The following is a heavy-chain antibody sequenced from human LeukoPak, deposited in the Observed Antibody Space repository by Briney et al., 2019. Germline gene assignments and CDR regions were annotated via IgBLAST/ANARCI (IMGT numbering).Heavy chain of an antibody. D-gene: IGHD5-24*01. CDR2: INPNSGGT. CDR1: GYTFTGYH. V-gene: IGHV1-2*02. CDR3: ARERPDGYPDY. J-gene: IGHJ4*02. Sequence: ASVKVSCKASGYTFTGYHLHWVRQAPGQGLEWMGWINPNSGGTSYAQNFQGRVTMTRDTSISTAYMEMSRLRSDDTAVYYCARERPDGYPDYWGQGTLVTVSS.